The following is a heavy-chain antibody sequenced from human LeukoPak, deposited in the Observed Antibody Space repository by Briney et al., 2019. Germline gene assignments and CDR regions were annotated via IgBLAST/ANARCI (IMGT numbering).Heavy chain of an antibody. CDR2: ISGSGETT. CDR3: ALLNYYGSGSYAY. J-gene: IGHJ4*02. CDR1: GFTFSIYW. D-gene: IGHD3-10*01. Sequence: PGGSLRLSCAASGFTFSIYWMHWVRQAPGKGLVWVSAISGSGETTYYADSVKGRFTISRDNSKNTLYLQMSSLRAEDTAIYYCALLNYYGSGSYAYWGQGTLVTVSS. V-gene: IGHV3-23*01.